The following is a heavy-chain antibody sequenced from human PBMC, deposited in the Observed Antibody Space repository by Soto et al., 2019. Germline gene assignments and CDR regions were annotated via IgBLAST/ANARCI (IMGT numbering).Heavy chain of an antibody. V-gene: IGHV5-51*01. D-gene: IGHD2-15*01. J-gene: IGHJ6*03. CDR1: GYSFTSYW. CDR2: IYPGDSDT. Sequence: GESLKISCKGSGYSFTSYWIGWVRQMPGKGLEWMGIIYPGDSDTRYSPSFQGQVTISADKSISTAYLQWSSLKASDTAMYYCARHRFVGATYYYYMDVWGKGTTVTVSS. CDR3: ARHRFVGATYYYYMDV.